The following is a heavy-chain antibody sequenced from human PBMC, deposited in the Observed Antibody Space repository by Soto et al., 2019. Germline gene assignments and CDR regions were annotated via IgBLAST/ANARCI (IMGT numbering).Heavy chain of an antibody. V-gene: IGHV5-51*01. D-gene: IGHD3-16*01. J-gene: IGHJ4*02. CDR2: IYPGDSET. CDR3: ARQSRPGGGTSY. Sequence: PVESLKISCKASGYAFITRYIGCSLQMPVKGLEWVGIIYPGDSETRYSPSFQGRVTISADESINTVYLQWSSLKASDTAIYYCARQSRPGGGTSYWGQGTLVTVSS. CDR1: GYAFITRY.